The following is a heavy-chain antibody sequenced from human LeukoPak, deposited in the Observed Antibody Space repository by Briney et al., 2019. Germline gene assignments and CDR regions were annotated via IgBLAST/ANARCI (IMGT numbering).Heavy chain of an antibody. CDR2: IFYSGTT. CDR3: ARARVDIVATPGGYYYYYMDV. J-gene: IGHJ6*03. CDR1: GGSISSYY. D-gene: IGHD5-12*01. Sequence: SETLSLTCTVSGGSISSYYWSWIRQPPGKGLEWFGFIFYSGTTNYNPSLKSRVTIPVDTSNNQFSLKLSSVTAADTAVYYCARARVDIVATPGGYYYYYMDVWGKGTTVTISS. V-gene: IGHV4-59*12.